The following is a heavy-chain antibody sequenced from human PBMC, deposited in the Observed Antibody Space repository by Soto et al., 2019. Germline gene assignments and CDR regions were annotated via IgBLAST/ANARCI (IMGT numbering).Heavy chain of an antibody. CDR3: ARDKNTGLFDY. D-gene: IGHD2-8*02. V-gene: IGHV4-34*01. CDR2: INHSGST. Sequence: SETLFLTCAVYGGSFSGYYWTWIRQPPGTGLEWIGEINHSGSTNYNPSLKSRVTISVDTSKNQFSLKLTSVTAADTAVYYCARDKNTGLFDYWSQGTLVTVSS. J-gene: IGHJ4*02. CDR1: GGSFSGYY.